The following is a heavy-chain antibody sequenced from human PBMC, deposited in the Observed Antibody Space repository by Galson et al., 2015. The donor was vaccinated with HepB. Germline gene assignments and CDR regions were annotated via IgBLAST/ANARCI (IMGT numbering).Heavy chain of an antibody. CDR1: GFTFSSYG. Sequence: SLRLSCAASGFTFSSYGMHWVRQAPGKGLEWVAVIWYDGSNKYYADSVKGRFTISRDNSKNTLYLQMNSLRAEDTAVYYCARDRVTVTTSYYYGMDVWGQGTTVTVSS. J-gene: IGHJ6*02. CDR3: ARDRVTVTTSYYYGMDV. CDR2: IWYDGSNK. V-gene: IGHV3-33*08. D-gene: IGHD4-17*01.